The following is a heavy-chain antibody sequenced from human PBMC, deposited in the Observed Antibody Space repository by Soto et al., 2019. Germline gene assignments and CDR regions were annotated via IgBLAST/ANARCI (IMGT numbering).Heavy chain of an antibody. CDR3: ARGQFHHVSNYYYDLDV. J-gene: IGHJ6*02. V-gene: IGHV1-69*01. Sequence: QVQLVQSGAEVKKPGSSVKVSCKASGGTFSSYAISWVRQAPGQGLEWMGGFIPMFNRPHSARKFQGRVTITADESTSTAYRDLSSLRSEDTAVYYCARGQFHHVSNYYYDLDVWGQGTTVTVSS. CDR1: GGTFSSYA. CDR2: FIPMFNRP.